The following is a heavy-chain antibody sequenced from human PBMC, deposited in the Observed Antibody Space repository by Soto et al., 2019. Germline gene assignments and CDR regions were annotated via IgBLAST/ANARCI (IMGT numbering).Heavy chain of an antibody. J-gene: IGHJ4*02. Sequence: GTLSLTCAVSGGSISSSNWWSWVRQPPGKGLEWIGEIYHSGSTNYNPSLKSRVTISVDKSKNQFSLKLSSVTAADTAVYYCARDRPVDKVATILDYWGQGTLVTVSS. D-gene: IGHD5-12*01. CDR3: ARDRPVDKVATILDY. CDR1: GGSISSSNW. V-gene: IGHV4-4*02. CDR2: IYHSGST.